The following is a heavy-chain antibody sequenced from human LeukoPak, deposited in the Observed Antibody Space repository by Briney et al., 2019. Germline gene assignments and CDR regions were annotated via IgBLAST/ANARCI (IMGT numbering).Heavy chain of an antibody. CDR3: VKDSGWFHFDS. J-gene: IGHJ4*02. CDR2: VTWNSGSI. CDR1: GFTFDDYA. Sequence: GGSLRLSCAASGFTFDDYAMHWVRQAPGKGLEWVSGVTWNSGSIDYADSVKGRFTISRDNAKSSLHLQMNGLRAEDTAMYYCVKDSGWFHFDSWGQGTLVTVSS. V-gene: IGHV3-9*01. D-gene: IGHD6-19*01.